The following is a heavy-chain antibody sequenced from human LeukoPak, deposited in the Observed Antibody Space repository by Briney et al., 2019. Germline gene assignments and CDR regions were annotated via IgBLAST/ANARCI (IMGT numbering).Heavy chain of an antibody. J-gene: IGHJ5*02. Sequence: KPSETLSLTCTVSGGSISSYYWSWIRQPPGKGLEWFGYIYYSGSTTYNPSLKSRVTISVDTSKNQFSLKLISVTDADAAVYDCARELAAAGTGWFDPWGQGTLVTVSS. D-gene: IGHD6-13*01. V-gene: IGHV4-59*01. CDR3: ARELAAAGTGWFDP. CDR1: GGSISSYY. CDR2: IYYSGST.